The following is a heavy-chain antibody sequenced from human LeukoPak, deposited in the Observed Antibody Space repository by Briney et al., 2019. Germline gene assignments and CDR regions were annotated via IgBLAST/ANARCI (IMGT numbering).Heavy chain of an antibody. Sequence: PGGSLRLSCAASGFTFNSYAMSWVRQAPGQGLEWVSGISGSGGDTYYAGSVKGRFTISRDNSKNALYLQMDSLRADDTAVYYCAKGHLSILFPFDSWGQGTLSPSPQ. J-gene: IGHJ4*02. CDR1: GFTFNSYA. D-gene: IGHD2-21*01. V-gene: IGHV3-23*01. CDR3: AKGHLSILFPFDS. CDR2: ISGSGGDT.